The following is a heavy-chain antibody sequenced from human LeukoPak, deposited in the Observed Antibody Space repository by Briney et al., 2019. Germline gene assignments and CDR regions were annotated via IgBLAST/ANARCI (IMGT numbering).Heavy chain of an antibody. J-gene: IGHJ4*02. CDR1: GFTFDDYA. CDR3: AKVPYCSSTSCSDY. Sequence: GGSLRLSCAASGFTFDDYAMHWVRQAPGKGLEWVSLISGDGGSTYYADSVKGRFTISRDNSKNSLYLRMNSLRTEDTALYYCAKVPYCSSTSCSDYWGQGTLVTVSS. V-gene: IGHV3-43*02. D-gene: IGHD2-2*01. CDR2: ISGDGGST.